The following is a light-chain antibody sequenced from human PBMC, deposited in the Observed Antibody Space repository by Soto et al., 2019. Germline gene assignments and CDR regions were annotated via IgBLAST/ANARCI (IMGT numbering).Light chain of an antibody. Sequence: DIQMTPSPSTLSASVGDRVTITCRASQSISSWLAWYQQKPGKAPKLLIYKASSLESGVPSRFSGSGSGTEFTLTISSLQPDDFATYYCQQYNSYPVGFGQGTKGDIK. J-gene: IGKJ1*01. CDR2: KAS. V-gene: IGKV1-5*03. CDR1: QSISSW. CDR3: QQYNSYPVG.